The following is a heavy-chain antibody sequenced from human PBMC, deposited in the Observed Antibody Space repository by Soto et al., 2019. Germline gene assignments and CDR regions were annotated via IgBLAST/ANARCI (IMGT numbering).Heavy chain of an antibody. Sequence: GGSLRLSCAASGFTFSDYYMSWIRQAPGKGLEWVSYISSSGSTIYYADSVKGRFTISRDNAKNSLYLQMNSLRAEDTAVYYCARGRDQYFLSSYFEHWGQGTLVTVSS. CDR1: GFTFSDYY. V-gene: IGHV3-11*01. D-gene: IGHD3-10*01. CDR3: ARGRDQYFLSSYFEH. CDR2: ISSSGSTI. J-gene: IGHJ4*02.